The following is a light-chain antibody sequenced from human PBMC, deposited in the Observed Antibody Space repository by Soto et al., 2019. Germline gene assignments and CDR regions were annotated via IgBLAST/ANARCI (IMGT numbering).Light chain of an antibody. CDR3: AAWDDSLNWV. V-gene: IGLV1-44*01. Sequence: QSVLTQAPSASGAPGQRVTISCSGGRSNIGSNTVNWYQQVPGTAPKLLIYSNNQRPSGVPDRFSGSKSGTSASLAISGLQSEDEADYYCAAWDDSLNWVFGGGTKLTVL. J-gene: IGLJ3*02. CDR1: RSNIGSNT. CDR2: SNN.